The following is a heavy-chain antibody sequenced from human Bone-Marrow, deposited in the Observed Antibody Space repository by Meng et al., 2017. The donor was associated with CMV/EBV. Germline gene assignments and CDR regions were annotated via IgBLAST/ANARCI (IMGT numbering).Heavy chain of an antibody. CDR2: ISYDGSNK. CDR1: GFTFSSYA. J-gene: IGHJ3*02. V-gene: IGHV3-30-3*01. D-gene: IGHD3-10*01. CDR3: ARDRRVSFGGLVDAFDI. Sequence: GESLKISCAASGFTFSSYAMHGVRQAPGKGLEWVAVISYDGSNKYYAGSVKGRFTISRDNSKNTLYLQMNSLRAEDKAVYYCARDRRVSFGGLVDAFDIWGQGTMVTVSS.